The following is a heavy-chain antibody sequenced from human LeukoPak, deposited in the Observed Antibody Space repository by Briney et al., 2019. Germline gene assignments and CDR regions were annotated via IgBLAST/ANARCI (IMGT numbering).Heavy chain of an antibody. CDR3: ARRWREYYYMDV. CDR1: GGYISNYY. J-gene: IGHJ6*03. D-gene: IGHD4-23*01. Sequence: SETLSLTCTVSGGYISNYYWNWIRQPPGKGLEWIGYIYYNGSTNYNASLKSRVTISVATSRNQFSLKLSSVTAADTAVYYCARRWREYYYMDVWGKGTTVSVSS. V-gene: IGHV4-59*01. CDR2: IYYNGST.